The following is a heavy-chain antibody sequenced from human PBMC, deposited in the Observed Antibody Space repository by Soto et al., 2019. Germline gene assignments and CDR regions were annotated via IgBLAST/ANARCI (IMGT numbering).Heavy chain of an antibody. CDR2: ISYDGNNK. V-gene: IGHV3-30*18. Sequence: QVQLVESGGGVVQPGKSLRLSCAASGFTFSSYGMHWVRQAPGKGLEWVGLISYDGNNKFYADSVKGRFTISRDNSKNTLFLQMSSLRAEDTALYYCAKDIEEVVYYYGMDVWGQGTTVTVSS. D-gene: IGHD1-26*01. J-gene: IGHJ6*02. CDR3: AKDIEEVVYYYGMDV. CDR1: GFTFSSYG.